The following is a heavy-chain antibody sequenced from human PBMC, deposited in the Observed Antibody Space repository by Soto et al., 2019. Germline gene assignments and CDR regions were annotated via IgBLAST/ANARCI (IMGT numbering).Heavy chain of an antibody. V-gene: IGHV1-24*01. J-gene: IGHJ4*02. CDR3: ATDRFIDARSPYFDY. D-gene: IGHD3-16*01. Sequence: ASVKPSCKDCGYTNTDISMHWVRQAPKKGLEWMGGFDPEDGETIYAQKFQGRVTMTEDTSTDTAYMELSSLRSEDTAVYYCATDRFIDARSPYFDYWGQGTLVTVSS. CDR2: FDPEDGET. CDR1: GYTNTDIS.